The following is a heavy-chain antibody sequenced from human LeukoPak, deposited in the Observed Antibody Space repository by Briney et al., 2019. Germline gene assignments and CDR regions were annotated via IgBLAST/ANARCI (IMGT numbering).Heavy chain of an antibody. CDR1: GYTFTSYY. CDR2: INPNSGGT. CDR3: ARESWATVTTLIDY. J-gene: IGHJ4*02. V-gene: IGHV1-2*02. Sequence: ASVKVSCKASGYTFTSYYMHWVRQAPGQGLEWMGWINPNSGGTNYAQKFQGRVTMTRDTSISTAYMELSRLRSDDTAVYYCARESWATVTTLIDYWGQGTLVTVSS. D-gene: IGHD4-11*01.